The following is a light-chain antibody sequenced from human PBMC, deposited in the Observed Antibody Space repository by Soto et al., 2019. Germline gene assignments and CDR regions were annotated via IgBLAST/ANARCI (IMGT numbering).Light chain of an antibody. CDR2: GAS. Sequence: EIVMTQTPATLSMSPGERATLSCRASQSISSNLAWYQQKPGQAPRLLMYGASTRATGIPARFSGSGSGTEFTLTISSLQSEDFAIYYCQQYNTWPPYSFGQGTKLEIK. CDR3: QQYNTWPPYS. V-gene: IGKV3-15*01. J-gene: IGKJ2*03. CDR1: QSISSN.